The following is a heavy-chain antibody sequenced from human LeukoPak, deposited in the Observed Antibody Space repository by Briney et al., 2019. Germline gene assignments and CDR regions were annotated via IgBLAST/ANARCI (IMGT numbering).Heavy chain of an antibody. J-gene: IGHJ4*02. CDR3: AKDGGRYRFDF. Sequence: GGSLRLSCTAPGFPFNAYNIHWIRQAPGRGLEWVSFIRNDETEIHYADFAKGRFTISRDRSKNSVYLQMNSLRPDDTALYYCAKDGGRYRFDFWGQGTMVTVSS. D-gene: IGHD3-16*02. CDR2: IRNDETEI. CDR1: GFPFNAYN. V-gene: IGHV3-30*02.